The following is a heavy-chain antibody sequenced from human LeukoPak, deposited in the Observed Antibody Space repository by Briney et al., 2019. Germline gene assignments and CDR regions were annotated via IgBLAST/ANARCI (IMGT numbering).Heavy chain of an antibody. CDR1: GFTFSINW. V-gene: IGHV3-74*01. Sequence: GGSLRLSCAASGFTFSINWMHWVRQAPGKGLVWVSHIKSDGSSTNYADPVKGRFNISRDSAKNTLYLQMNSLRAEDTGVYYCARDKVSGSYYGLDYWGQGTLVTVSS. D-gene: IGHD1-26*01. CDR3: ARDKVSGSYYGLDY. J-gene: IGHJ4*02. CDR2: IKSDGSST.